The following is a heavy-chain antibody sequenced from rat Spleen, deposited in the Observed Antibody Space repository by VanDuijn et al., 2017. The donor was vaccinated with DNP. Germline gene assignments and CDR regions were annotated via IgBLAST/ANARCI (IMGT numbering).Heavy chain of an antibody. V-gene: IGHV5-7*01. J-gene: IGHJ2*01. D-gene: IGHD1-4*01. CDR1: GFTFSNYG. CDR3: AGRPPPTRGPFDY. Sequence: EVQLVESGGGLVQPGRSLKLSCAASGFTFSNYGMAWVRQAPKKGLEWVATISHDGSDTYYRDSVKGRFTISRDNVKSSLYLQMDSLRSEDTATYYCAGRPPPTRGPFDYWGQGVTVTVSS. CDR2: ISHDGSDT.